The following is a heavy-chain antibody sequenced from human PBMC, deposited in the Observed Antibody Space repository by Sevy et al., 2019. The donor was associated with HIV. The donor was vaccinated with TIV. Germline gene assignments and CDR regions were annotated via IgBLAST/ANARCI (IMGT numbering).Heavy chain of an antibody. Sequence: GGSLRLSCAASGFTFSAYSMNWVRQAPGKGLEWVSYISSSSGTIYYADSVKGQFTISRDNAKSWLYLQMNGLRAGDTAVYYCARAGGDCYSKNECWFVSWGQGTLVTVSS. D-gene: IGHD2-21*01. CDR1: GFTFSAYS. CDR3: ARAGGDCYSKNECWFVS. V-gene: IGHV3-48*01. J-gene: IGHJ5*01. CDR2: ISSSSGTI.